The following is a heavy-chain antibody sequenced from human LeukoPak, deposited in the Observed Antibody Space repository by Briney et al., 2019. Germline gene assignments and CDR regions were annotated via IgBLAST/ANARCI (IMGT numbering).Heavy chain of an antibody. Sequence: SETLSLTCTVSDVSISNYYWTWIRQPAGKGLELIGRLYIGRDTDYNPSLKSRVTISVDTSNNQFSLRLTSVTAADTAIYYCARESRVFIGDGYYLDSWGPGTLITVSS. CDR2: LYIGRDT. D-gene: IGHD3-3*01. CDR3: ARESRVFIGDGYYLDS. CDR1: DVSISNYY. V-gene: IGHV4-4*07. J-gene: IGHJ4*02.